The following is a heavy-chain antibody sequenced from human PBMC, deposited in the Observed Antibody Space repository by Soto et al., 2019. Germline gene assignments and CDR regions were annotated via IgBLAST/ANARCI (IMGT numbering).Heavy chain of an antibody. D-gene: IGHD3-22*01. V-gene: IGHV4-34*01. Sequence: PSETLSLTCAVYGGSFSGYYWSWIRQPPGKGLEWIGEINHSGSTNYNPSLKSRVTISVDTSKNQFSLKLSSVTAADTAVYYCARGDYYDSSGYYFSDYWGQGTLVTAPQ. J-gene: IGHJ4*02. CDR1: GGSFSGYY. CDR2: INHSGST. CDR3: ARGDYYDSSGYYFSDY.